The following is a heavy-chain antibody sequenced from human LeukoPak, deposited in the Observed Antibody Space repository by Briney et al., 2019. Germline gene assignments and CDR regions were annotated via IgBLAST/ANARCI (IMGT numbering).Heavy chain of an antibody. V-gene: IGHV1-18*01. Sequence: ASVKVSCKASGYTFSGYGITWVRQAPGQGLEWMGWISIYNDNTNYAQKFQGRVTMTTDTYTGTAYMELTSLRSDDTAVYYCARDRRVRGYYDASCYSCDYWGQGTLVTVSS. CDR3: ARDRRVRGYYDASCYSCDY. J-gene: IGHJ4*02. CDR1: GYTFSGYG. CDR2: ISIYNDNT. D-gene: IGHD3-22*01.